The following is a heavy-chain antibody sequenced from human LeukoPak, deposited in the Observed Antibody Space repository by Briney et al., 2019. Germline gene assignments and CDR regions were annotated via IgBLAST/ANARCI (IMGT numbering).Heavy chain of an antibody. CDR1: GGTFSSYA. CDR3: ARDINGPLSRYGMDV. CDR2: IIPIFGIA. V-gene: IGHV1-69*04. J-gene: IGHJ6*02. Sequence: SVKVSCKASGGTFSSYAISWVRQPPGQGLEWMGRIIPIFGIANYAQKFQGRVTITADKSTSTAYMELSSLRSEVTAVYYCARDINGPLSRYGMDVWAHGTTVTVSS. D-gene: IGHD2-8*01.